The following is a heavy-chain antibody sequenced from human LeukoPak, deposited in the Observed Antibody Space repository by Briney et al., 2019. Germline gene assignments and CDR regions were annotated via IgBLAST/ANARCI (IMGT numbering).Heavy chain of an antibody. Sequence: SETLSLTCAVSGGSFSGYYYSWIRQPPGRGLEWIGEIDHSGSPNYNPSLKSRVTISVDTSKNQFSLKLSSVTAADTAVYYCARVRSSSRYSDYWGQGTLVTVSS. J-gene: IGHJ4*02. D-gene: IGHD6-13*01. V-gene: IGHV4-34*01. CDR1: GGSFSGYY. CDR3: ARVRSSSRYSDY. CDR2: IDHSGSP.